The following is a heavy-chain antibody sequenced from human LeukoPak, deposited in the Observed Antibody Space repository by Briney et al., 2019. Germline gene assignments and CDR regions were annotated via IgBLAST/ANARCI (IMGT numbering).Heavy chain of an antibody. CDR2: ITSGSSYI. CDR1: GFTFDDYD. Sequence: GGSLRLSCAASGFTFDDYDMSWVRQAPGKGLEWVSSITSGSSYIYYADSVKGRFTISRDNAKNSLYLQMNSLRAEDTAVYYCARTRGPLLPEHWGQGTLVTVSS. CDR3: ARTRGPLLPEH. J-gene: IGHJ1*01. D-gene: IGHD3-22*01. V-gene: IGHV3-21*01.